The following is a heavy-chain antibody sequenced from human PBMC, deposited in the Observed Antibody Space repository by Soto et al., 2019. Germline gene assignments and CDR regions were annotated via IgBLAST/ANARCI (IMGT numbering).Heavy chain of an antibody. J-gene: IGHJ5*02. CDR3: ARGYWFDP. Sequence: SETLSLTCTVSGGSIFSDDWTWIRQPPGKWLEWIGYISRGGSSSYAPSLKGRVTFSTDTSKNQVSLKLTYVTVADTAVYYCARGYWFDPWGPGXLVTVYS. V-gene: IGHV4-59*01. CDR1: GGSIFSDD. CDR2: ISRGGSS.